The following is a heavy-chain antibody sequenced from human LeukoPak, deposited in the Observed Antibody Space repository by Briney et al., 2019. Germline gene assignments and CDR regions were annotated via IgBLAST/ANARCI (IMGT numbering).Heavy chain of an antibody. Sequence: ASVKVSFTVSGYTLTELSMHWVRQAPGKGLEWMGGFDPEDGETIYAQKFQGRVTMTEDTSTDTAYMELSSLRSEDTAVYYCATSTYYDFWSGPWENYYYMDVWGKGTTVTVSS. J-gene: IGHJ6*03. V-gene: IGHV1-24*01. CDR2: FDPEDGET. D-gene: IGHD3-3*01. CDR3: ATSTYYDFWSGPWENYYYMDV. CDR1: GYTLTELS.